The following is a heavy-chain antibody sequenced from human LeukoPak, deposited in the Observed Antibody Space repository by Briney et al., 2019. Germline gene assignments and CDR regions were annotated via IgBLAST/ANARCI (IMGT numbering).Heavy chain of an antibody. Sequence: GGSLRLSCAASGFTVSSNYMSWVRQAPGKGLEWASVIYSGGSTYYADSVKGRFTISRDNSKNTLYLQMNSLRAEDTAVYYCARERRGATTLLYWGQGTLVTVSS. CDR2: IYSGGST. V-gene: IGHV3-66*01. CDR1: GFTVSSNY. J-gene: IGHJ4*02. CDR3: ARERRGATTLLY. D-gene: IGHD1-26*01.